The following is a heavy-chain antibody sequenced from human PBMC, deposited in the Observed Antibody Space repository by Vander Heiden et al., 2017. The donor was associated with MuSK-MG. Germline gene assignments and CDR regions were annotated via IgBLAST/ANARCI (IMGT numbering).Heavy chain of an antibody. D-gene: IGHD3-10*01. J-gene: IGHJ6*03. CDR3: ARGGYYYGSGDNNYYYDMDV. CDR1: GGTFNSYG. Sequence: QVQLVQSGAEVKQPGSSVNVSCKASGGTFNSYGITWVRGPPGQGLEWMGGIIPFFGTTNYEQKFQGRVTITADESTTTTYMELSSLRSEDTAVYYCARGGYYYGSGDNNYYYDMDVWGTGTTVTVSS. CDR2: IIPFFGTT. V-gene: IGHV1-69*01.